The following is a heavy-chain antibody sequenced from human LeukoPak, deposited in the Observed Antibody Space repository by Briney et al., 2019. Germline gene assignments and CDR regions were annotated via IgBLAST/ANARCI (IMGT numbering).Heavy chain of an antibody. Sequence: PGGSLRLSCAASGFTFSSYAMNWVRQAPGKGLEWVAVISYDGSNKYYADSVKGRFTISRDNSKNTLYLQMNSLRAEDTAVYYCARKRALWFGESDDAFDIWGQGTMVTVSS. CDR3: ARKRALWFGESDDAFDI. CDR1: GFTFSSYA. CDR2: ISYDGSNK. J-gene: IGHJ3*02. D-gene: IGHD3-10*01. V-gene: IGHV3-30-3*01.